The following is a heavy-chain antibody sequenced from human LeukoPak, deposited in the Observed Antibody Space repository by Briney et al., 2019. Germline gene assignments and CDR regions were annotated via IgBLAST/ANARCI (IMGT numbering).Heavy chain of an antibody. CDR1: GYTFTGYY. D-gene: IGHD2-2*01. J-gene: IGHJ6*02. V-gene: IGHV1-2*04. CDR2: INPNSGGT. CDR3: ARAPIVVVPAAMVNYYYGMDV. Sequence: ASVTVSFTASGYTFTGYYMHWVRQAPGQGLEWMGWINPNSGGTNYAQKFQGWVTMTRDTSISTAYMELSRLRSDDTAVYYCARAPIVVVPAAMVNYYYGMDVWGQGTTVTVSS.